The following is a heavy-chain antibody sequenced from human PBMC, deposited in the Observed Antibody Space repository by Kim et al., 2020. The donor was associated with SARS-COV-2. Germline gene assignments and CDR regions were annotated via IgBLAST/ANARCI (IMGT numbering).Heavy chain of an antibody. CDR1: GFTFSSYG. J-gene: IGHJ6*02. Sequence: GGSLRLSCAASGFTFSSYGMHWVRQAPGKGLEWVAVISYDGSNKYYADSVKGRFTISRDNSKNTLYLQMNSLRAEDTAVYYCAGEVYSSSWSLSGYYYYGMDVWGQGTTVTVSS. CDR2: ISYDGSNK. V-gene: IGHV3-30*03. CDR3: AGEVYSSSWSLSGYYYYGMDV. D-gene: IGHD6-13*01.